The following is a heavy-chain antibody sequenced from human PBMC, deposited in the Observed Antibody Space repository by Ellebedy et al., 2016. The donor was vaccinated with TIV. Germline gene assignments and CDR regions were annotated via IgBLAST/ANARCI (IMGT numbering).Heavy chain of an antibody. J-gene: IGHJ5*02. CDR2: IDPSDSYT. CDR1: GNIFNNYW. D-gene: IGHD4-11*01. CDR3: ARQSDYFDP. V-gene: IGHV5-10-1*01. Sequence: GESLKISCKDSGNIFNNYWISWVRQMPGKGLEWLGRIDPSDSYTYYRPSFQGHVTIAIDKSISTVYLQWTSLRASDTAIYYCARQSDYFDPWGQGTLVTVSS.